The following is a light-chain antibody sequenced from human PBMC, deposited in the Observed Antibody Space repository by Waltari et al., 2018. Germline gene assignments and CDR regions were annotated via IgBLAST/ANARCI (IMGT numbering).Light chain of an antibody. Sequence: SYELTQPPSVSVSPGQTARITCSGLECPIKYTYWFQQKSGKAPRLVIYEDTKRPSGIPERFSGSSAGTVATLTITGAQVDDEADYYCYSSDSTGLRVFGGGTTVVVL. CDR1: ECPIKY. CDR2: EDT. V-gene: IGLV3-10*01. CDR3: YSSDSTGLRV. J-gene: IGLJ1*01.